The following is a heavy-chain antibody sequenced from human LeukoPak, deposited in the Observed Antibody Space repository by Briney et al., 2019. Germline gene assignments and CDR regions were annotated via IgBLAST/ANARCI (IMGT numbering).Heavy chain of an antibody. Sequence: GGSLRLSCAASGFTVSSNYMSWVRQAPGKGLEWVAVISYDGGDKYYADSVKGRISISRDNPKNTLFLQMSSLRPEDTAVYYCAQDRDSALVNWGQGTLVTVSS. CDR3: AQDRDSALVN. V-gene: IGHV3-30*18. CDR2: ISYDGGDK. J-gene: IGHJ4*02. CDR1: GFTVSSNY. D-gene: IGHD5-18*01.